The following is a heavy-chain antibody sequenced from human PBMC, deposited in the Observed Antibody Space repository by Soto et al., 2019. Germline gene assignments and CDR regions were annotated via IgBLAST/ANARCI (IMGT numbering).Heavy chain of an antibody. CDR1: GFTFSSYA. CDR2: ISGSGGNT. CDR3: AKSITPRPFDY. Sequence: GGSLRLSCTASGFTFSSYAMSWVRQAPGKGLEWVSAISGSGGNTYYADSVKGRFTISRDNSKNTLYLQMNSLSAEDTAVYYCAKSITPRPFDYWGQGALVTVSS. D-gene: IGHD6-6*01. J-gene: IGHJ4*02. V-gene: IGHV3-23*01.